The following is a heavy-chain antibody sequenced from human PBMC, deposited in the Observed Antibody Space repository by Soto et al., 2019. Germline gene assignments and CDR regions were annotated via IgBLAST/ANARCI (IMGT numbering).Heavy chain of an antibody. CDR2: INHSGST. Sequence: SETLSLTCAAYGGSFSGYYWSWIRQPPGKGLEWIGEINHSGSTNYNPSLKSRVTISVDTSKNQFSLKLSSVTAADTAVYYCARGRRYTPVAGTDYYYYYGMDVWGQGTTVTVSS. D-gene: IGHD6-19*01. J-gene: IGHJ6*02. V-gene: IGHV4-34*01. CDR3: ARGRRYTPVAGTDYYYYYGMDV. CDR1: GGSFSGYY.